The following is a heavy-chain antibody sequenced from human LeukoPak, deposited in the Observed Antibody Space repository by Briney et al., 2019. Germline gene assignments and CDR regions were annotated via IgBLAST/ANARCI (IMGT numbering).Heavy chain of an antibody. V-gene: IGHV3-23*01. CDR2: INGGGDSA. D-gene: IGHD2-2*01. J-gene: IGHJ4*02. CDR3: AKGYSSTSYCLDY. CDR1: GFTFSSYT. Sequence: GGSLRLSCIASGFTFSSYTMSWVRRAPGKGLEWVSSINGGGDSATYANSVKGRFTISRDNSRNTVFLQVNSLRAEDTAVYYCAKGYSSTSYCLDYWGQGTLVTVSS.